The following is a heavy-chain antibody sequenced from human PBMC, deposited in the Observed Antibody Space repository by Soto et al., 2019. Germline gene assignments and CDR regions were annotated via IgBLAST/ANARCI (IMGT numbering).Heavy chain of an antibody. CDR2: IKQDGNGQ. J-gene: IGHJ4*02. V-gene: IGHV3-7*01. D-gene: IGHD3-16*01. Sequence: EVQLVDSGGGLVQPGGSLRLSCAASGLTFSNYWMSWVRQYPGKGLEWVANIKQDGNGQYYSDSVKGRFTISRDNAKNSLYLQMNSLIAEDTAVYYCAVDRPQDKRLPGYWGQGTLVTVSS. CDR1: GLTFSNYW. CDR3: AVDRPQDKRLPGY.